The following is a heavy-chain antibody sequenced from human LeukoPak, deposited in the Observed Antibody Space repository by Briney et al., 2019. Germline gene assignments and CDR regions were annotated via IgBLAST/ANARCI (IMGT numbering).Heavy chain of an antibody. Sequence: PGGSLRLSCAASGFTFSSYAMHWVRQAPGKGLEWVAVISYDGSNKYYADSVKGRFTISRDNSKNTLYLQMNSLRAEDTAVYYCARDLDQLAAAPTFDYWGQGTLVTVSS. D-gene: IGHD6-13*01. J-gene: IGHJ4*02. CDR1: GFTFSSYA. V-gene: IGHV3-30-3*01. CDR2: ISYDGSNK. CDR3: ARDLDQLAAAPTFDY.